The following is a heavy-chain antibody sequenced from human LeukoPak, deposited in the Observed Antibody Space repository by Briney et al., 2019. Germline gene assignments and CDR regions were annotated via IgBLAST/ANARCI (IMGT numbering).Heavy chain of an antibody. J-gene: IGHJ4*02. V-gene: IGHV3-21*01. Sequence: GGSLRLSCAASGFTFSSYSMNWVRQAPGKGLEWVSSISSSSSYIYYADSVKGRFTISRDNAKNSLYLQMNSLRAEDTAVYYCVSEGGGSYYAMAVYWGQGTLVTVSS. D-gene: IGHD1-26*01. CDR1: GFTFSSYS. CDR2: ISSSSSYI. CDR3: VSEGGGSYYAMAVY.